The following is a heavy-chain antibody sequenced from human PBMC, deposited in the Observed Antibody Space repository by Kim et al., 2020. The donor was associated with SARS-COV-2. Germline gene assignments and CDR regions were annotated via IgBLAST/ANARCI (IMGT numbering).Heavy chain of an antibody. V-gene: IGHV4-39*01. J-gene: IGHJ6*02. CDR2: VYYTGST. Sequence: SETLSLTCTVSGDSINSNNYYWGWIRQPPGKGLEWIGNVYYTGSTYYNPSLKSRLTISVDTVKNQFSLKLISVTAADTAVYYCERRYCSGGTCSSGYGMDVWGQGTTVTVSS. CDR1: GDSINSNNYY. CDR3: ERRYCSGGTCSSGYGMDV. D-gene: IGHD2-15*01.